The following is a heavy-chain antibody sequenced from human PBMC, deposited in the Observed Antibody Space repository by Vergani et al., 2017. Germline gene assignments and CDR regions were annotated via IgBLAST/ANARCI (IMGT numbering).Heavy chain of an antibody. CDR1: GGTFSTYA. CDR2: LIPIFGKT. V-gene: IGHV1-69*13. J-gene: IGHJ4*01. CDR3: ARDRRYCSGGSCYLDY. Sequence: QVQLVQSGAEVKKPGSSVKVSCKASGGTFSTYAISWVRQAPGQGLEWMGRLIPIFGKTNYEQNFQGRVTITADESTSTAYMELSSLRSEDTAVYYCARDRRYCSGGSCYLDYWGQGTLITVSS. D-gene: IGHD2-15*01.